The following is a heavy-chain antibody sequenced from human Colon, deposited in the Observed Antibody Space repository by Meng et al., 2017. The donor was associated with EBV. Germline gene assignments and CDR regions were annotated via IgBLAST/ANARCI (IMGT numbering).Heavy chain of an antibody. CDR1: GGSMSSGNYY. V-gene: IGHV4-30-4*01. CDR2: IHHSGSA. CDR3: ASFDHIPRRNYFDY. D-gene: IGHD2-21*01. Sequence: QGQLQASGPGLVEPSQTLSLTCTGSGGSMSSGNYYWSWIRQPPGKGLEWIGYIHHSGSAYYNPSLKSRVSISVDTSKNQFSLNLNSMTAADTAVYYCASFDHIPRRNYFDYWGQGTLVTVSS. J-gene: IGHJ4*02.